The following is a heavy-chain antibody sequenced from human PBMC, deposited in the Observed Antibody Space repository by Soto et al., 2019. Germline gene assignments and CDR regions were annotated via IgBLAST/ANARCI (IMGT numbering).Heavy chain of an antibody. Sequence: QPGGSLRLSCAASGFTFSSYAMSWVRQAPGKGLEWVSAISGSGGSTYYADSVKGRFTISRDNSKNTLYLQMNSLRAEDTAVYYCAKDLHVEMATIPDYWGQGTLVTVSS. D-gene: IGHD5-12*01. CDR2: ISGSGGST. CDR3: AKDLHVEMATIPDY. J-gene: IGHJ4*02. CDR1: GFTFSSYA. V-gene: IGHV3-23*01.